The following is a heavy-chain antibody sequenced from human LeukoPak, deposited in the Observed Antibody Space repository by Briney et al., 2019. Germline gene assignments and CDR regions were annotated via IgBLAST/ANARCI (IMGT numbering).Heavy chain of an antibody. J-gene: IGHJ4*02. CDR3: ARDRPYSSPDY. V-gene: IGHV3-48*03. CDR2: ISSSGSTI. Sequence: PGGSLRLSCAASGFTFSSYEMNWVRQAPGKGLEWVSYISSSGSTIYYADSVKGRFTISRDNAKNSLYLQMNSLRAEDTAVYYCARDRPYSSPDYWGQGTLVTVSS. CDR1: GFTFSSYE. D-gene: IGHD6-13*01.